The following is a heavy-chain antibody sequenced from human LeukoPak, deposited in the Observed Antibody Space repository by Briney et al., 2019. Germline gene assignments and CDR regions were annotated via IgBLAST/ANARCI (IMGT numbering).Heavy chain of an antibody. CDR2: ISGSGGST. Sequence: GGSLRLSCAASGFTFSSYAMSWVRQAPGKGLEWVSAISGSGGSTYYADSVKGRFTISRDNAKNSLYLQMNSLRAEDTAVYYCARGLRCSGGSCYLNQYYFDYWGQGTLVTVSS. V-gene: IGHV3-23*01. CDR1: GFTFSSYA. J-gene: IGHJ4*02. CDR3: ARGLRCSGGSCYLNQYYFDY. D-gene: IGHD2-15*01.